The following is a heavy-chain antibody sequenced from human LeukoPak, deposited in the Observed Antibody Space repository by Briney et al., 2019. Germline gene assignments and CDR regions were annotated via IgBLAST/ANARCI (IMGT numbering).Heavy chain of an antibody. Sequence: GGSLRLSCAASGFTFSTYSINWVRLAPGKGLEWVSYISPSGTARYYADSVRGRFIISRDNAMKSLYLQMNSLRAEDTAVYYCTRDGHSSTWYANFDYWGQGILVTVSS. V-gene: IGHV3-48*04. D-gene: IGHD2-2*01. CDR2: ISPSGTAR. CDR1: GFTFSTYS. CDR3: TRDGHSSTWYANFDY. J-gene: IGHJ4*02.